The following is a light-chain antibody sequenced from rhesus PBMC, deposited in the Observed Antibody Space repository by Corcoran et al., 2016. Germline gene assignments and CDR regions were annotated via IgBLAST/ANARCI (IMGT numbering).Light chain of an antibody. CDR3: MQSTKDPFT. J-gene: IGKJ3*01. Sequence: DVVMTQTPLSLPVTPGEPASISCRSSQSLLHSNGNTYLDWYLQKPGQSPRLLIYKVTNRESGVPDRCSGSGSGTDFTLKISRVEPEDVGVYYCMQSTKDPFTFGPGTKLDIK. V-gene: IGKV2S2*01. CDR1: QSLLHSNGNTY. CDR2: KVT.